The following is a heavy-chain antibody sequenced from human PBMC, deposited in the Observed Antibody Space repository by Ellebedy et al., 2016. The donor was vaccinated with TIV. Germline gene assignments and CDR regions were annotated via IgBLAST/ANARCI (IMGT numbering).Heavy chain of an antibody. Sequence: GESLKISCAASGFTFSSFAMHWVRQAPGKGLEWLSVISGGGDSTYHAGSVEGRSTITRDNSKNTLYLQMDRLRAEDTAVYYCAKGTSSGFNYDRVGFEYWGQGALVTVSS. CDR3: AKGTSSGFNYDRVGFEY. CDR1: GFTFSSFA. V-gene: IGHV3-23*01. D-gene: IGHD3-22*01. J-gene: IGHJ4*02. CDR2: ISGGGDST.